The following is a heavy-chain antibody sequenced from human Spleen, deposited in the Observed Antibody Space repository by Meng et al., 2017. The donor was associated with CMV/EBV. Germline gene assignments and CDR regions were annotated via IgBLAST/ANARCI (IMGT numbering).Heavy chain of an antibody. CDR3: TRHVFDY. V-gene: IGHV3-7*01. CDR2: IKEDGSEK. Sequence: GESLKISCAASGFTFNNYCMTWVRQAPGKGLEWVANIKEDGSEKYYVDSVKGRFTISRDNAKNSLYLQMNSLNVEDTAVYYCTRHVFDYWGQGILVTVSS. J-gene: IGHJ4*02. CDR1: GFTFNNYC.